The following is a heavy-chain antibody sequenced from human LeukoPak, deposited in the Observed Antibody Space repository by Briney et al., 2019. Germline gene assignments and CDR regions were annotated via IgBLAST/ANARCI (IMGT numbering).Heavy chain of an antibody. D-gene: IGHD3-3*01. J-gene: IGHJ3*02. CDR2: LSSTGNT. CDR1: GFTVSRNY. CDR3: ARWRPIDAFDI. V-gene: IGHV3-53*04. Sequence: GGSLRFSCAASGFTVSRNYMNWVRQAPGKGLEWVSLLSSTGNTSYADSVKGRFTISRHNSKNTLYLQVNSLRPEDTAMYYCARWRPIDAFDIWGQGTMVIVSS.